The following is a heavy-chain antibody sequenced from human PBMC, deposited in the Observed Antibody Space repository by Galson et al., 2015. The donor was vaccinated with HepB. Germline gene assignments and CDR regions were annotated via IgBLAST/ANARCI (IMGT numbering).Heavy chain of an antibody. CDR3: ARVGSGSRTHFDY. D-gene: IGHD3-10*01. CDR2: IYYSGST. V-gene: IGHV4-59*13. Sequence: LSLTCTVSGGSISSYYWSWIRQPPGKGLEWIGYIYYSGSTNYNPSLKSRVTISVDTSKNQFSLKLSSVTAADTAVYYCARVGSGSRTHFDYWGQGTLVTASS. J-gene: IGHJ4*02. CDR1: GGSISSYY.